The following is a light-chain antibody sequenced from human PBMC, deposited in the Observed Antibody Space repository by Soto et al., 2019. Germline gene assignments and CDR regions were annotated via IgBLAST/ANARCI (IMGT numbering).Light chain of an antibody. V-gene: IGKV3-15*01. Sequence: IVMTQSPATLSVSRGERATLSCRASQSFSSNLAWYQQKPGQAPRLLIYGASTRATGVPARFSGSGSGTEFTLTISSLQSEDFAVHYCQQYNNWPRTFGQVTRLEIK. J-gene: IGKJ5*01. CDR1: QSFSSN. CDR3: QQYNNWPRT. CDR2: GAS.